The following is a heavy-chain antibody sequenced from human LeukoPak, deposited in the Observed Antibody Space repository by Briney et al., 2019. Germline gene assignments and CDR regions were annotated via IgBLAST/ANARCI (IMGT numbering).Heavy chain of an antibody. D-gene: IGHD1-26*01. CDR1: GGTFSSYA. CDR2: IIPIFGTA. Sequence: SVKVSCKASGGTFSSYAISWVRQAPGQGLEWMGGIIPIFGTANYAQKFQGRVTITTDESTSTAYMELSSLRSEDTAVYYCARRATIGPWFDPWGQGTLVTVSS. CDR3: ARRATIGPWFDP. V-gene: IGHV1-69*05. J-gene: IGHJ5*02.